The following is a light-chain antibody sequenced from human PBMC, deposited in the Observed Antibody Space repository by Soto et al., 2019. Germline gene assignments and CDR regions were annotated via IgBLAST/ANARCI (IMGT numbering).Light chain of an antibody. Sequence: EIVMTQSPATLSVSPGERATLSCRASQSVSSNLAWYQQKPGQAPRLLIYGASTRATAIPARFSGSGSGTEFTLTISSLQSEDFAVYYCQQYNNWPPTWTFGQGTKMEIK. J-gene: IGKJ1*01. CDR1: QSVSSN. CDR3: QQYNNWPPTWT. CDR2: GAS. V-gene: IGKV3-15*01.